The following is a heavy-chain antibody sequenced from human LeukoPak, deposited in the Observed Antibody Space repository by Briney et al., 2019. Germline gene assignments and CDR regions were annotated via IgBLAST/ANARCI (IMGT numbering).Heavy chain of an antibody. Sequence: SETLSLTCTVSGGSISSYYWSWIRQSAGKGLEWIGRIYSSGSTTYNPSLKSRVTMSVDTSKNQFSLKLRSVTAADTAIYFCAKNYYASGTNWFDPWGRGTLVTVSS. CDR2: IYSSGST. J-gene: IGHJ5*02. V-gene: IGHV4-4*07. CDR1: GGSISSYY. D-gene: IGHD3-10*01. CDR3: AKNYYASGTNWFDP.